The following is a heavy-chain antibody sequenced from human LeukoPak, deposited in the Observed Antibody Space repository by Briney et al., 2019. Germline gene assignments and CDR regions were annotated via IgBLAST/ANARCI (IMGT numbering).Heavy chain of an antibody. CDR2: IKQDGSEK. CDR1: GFTFSSYW. Sequence: GGSLRLSCAASGFTFSSYWMSWVRQAPGKGLEWVANIKQDGSEKYYVDSVKGRFTISRDNAKNSLYLQMNSLRAEDTAVCYCAREMGITMIVVVTPDAFDIWGQGTMVTVSS. J-gene: IGHJ3*02. V-gene: IGHV3-7*01. D-gene: IGHD3-22*01. CDR3: AREMGITMIVVVTPDAFDI.